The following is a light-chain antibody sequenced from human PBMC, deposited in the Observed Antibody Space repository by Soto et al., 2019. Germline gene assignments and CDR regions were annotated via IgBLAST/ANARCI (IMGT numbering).Light chain of an antibody. V-gene: IGKV3-11*01. CDR1: QSVTTY. J-gene: IGKJ5*01. CDR2: DAS. CDR3: QQRSNWPPTIT. Sequence: EIVLTQSPATLSLPPGERVTLSCRASQSVTTYLAWYQQKPGQAPRLLIYDASARATGIPARFSGSGSGTDFTLTISSLEPEDFAVYYCQQRSNWPPTITFGQGTRLEIK.